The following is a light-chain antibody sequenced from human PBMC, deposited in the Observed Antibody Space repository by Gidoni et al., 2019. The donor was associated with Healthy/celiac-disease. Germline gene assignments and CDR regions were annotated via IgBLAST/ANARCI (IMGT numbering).Light chain of an antibody. CDR3: SSYTSSSTLV. V-gene: IGLV2-14*01. CDR2: EVS. J-gene: IGLJ2*01. CDR1: SSDVGGYNY. Sequence: QSALTQHASVSASPGQSITISCTGTSSDVGGYNYVSWYQQHPGKAPKLMISEVSNRPSGVSNRFSGSKSGNTASLTISGLQAEDEADYYCSSYTSSSTLVFGGGTKLTVL.